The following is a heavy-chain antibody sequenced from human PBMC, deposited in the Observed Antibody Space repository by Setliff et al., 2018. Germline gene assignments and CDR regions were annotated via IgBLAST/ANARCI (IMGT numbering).Heavy chain of an antibody. CDR3: ARYYVAAAGGWFDP. D-gene: IGHD6-13*01. Sequence: GASVKVSCKASGYTLTKYYMHWVRQAPGQGLEWMGIINPSGGLTRYAQKFQGRVTMTRDTSTSTVYMEVSSLRSEDTAVYFCARYYVAAAGGWFDPWGQGTLVTVSS. CDR2: INPSGGLT. V-gene: IGHV1-46*01. J-gene: IGHJ5*02. CDR1: GYTLTKYY.